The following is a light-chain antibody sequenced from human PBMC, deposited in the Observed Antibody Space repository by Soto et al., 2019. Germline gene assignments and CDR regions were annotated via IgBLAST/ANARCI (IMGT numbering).Light chain of an antibody. Sequence: DIQMTQSPSTLSASVGDRVTITCRASQSISSWLAWYQQKPGKAPKLLIYKASSFENGGSSRFSGRGSGTDFTLTISRLQPDDFATYYCQQYNSYWTFGQGTKVEIK. CDR1: QSISSW. CDR2: KAS. V-gene: IGKV1-5*03. CDR3: QQYNSYWT. J-gene: IGKJ1*01.